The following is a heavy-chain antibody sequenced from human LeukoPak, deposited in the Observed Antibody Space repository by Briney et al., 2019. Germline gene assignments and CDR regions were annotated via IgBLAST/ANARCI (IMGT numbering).Heavy chain of an antibody. V-gene: IGHV3-7*01. D-gene: IGHD6-13*01. CDR1: GYTFSRYW. CDR2: INQDGSEK. Sequence: GGSLRLSGAGSGYTFSRYWMSWVRQAPGKGLEWVANINQDGSEKHYADSLKGRFIISRDNAKNSLYLQMNSLRAEDTAVYYCAKDAEQDWGQGTLVTVSS. CDR3: AKDAEQD. J-gene: IGHJ4*02.